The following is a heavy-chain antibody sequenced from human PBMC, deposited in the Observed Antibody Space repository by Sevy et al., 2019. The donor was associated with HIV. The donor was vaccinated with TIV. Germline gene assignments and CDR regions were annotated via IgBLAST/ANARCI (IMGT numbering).Heavy chain of an antibody. D-gene: IGHD6-6*01. J-gene: IGHJ4*02. CDR2: ISYDGSNK. CDR3: AKEAARRYFDY. Sequence: GGSLRLSCAASGFTFSSYAMSWVRQAPGKGLEWVAVISYDGSNKYYADSVKGRFTISRDNSKNTLYLQMNSLRAEDTAVYYCAKEAARRYFDYWGQGTLVTVSS. V-gene: IGHV3-30*18. CDR1: GFTFSSYA.